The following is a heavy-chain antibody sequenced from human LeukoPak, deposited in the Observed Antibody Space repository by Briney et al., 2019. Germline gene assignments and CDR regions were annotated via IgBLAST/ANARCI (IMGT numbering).Heavy chain of an antibody. CDR3: ARCYYGSWSCPNDAFDI. CDR2: IYSGGAT. Sequence: PGGSLRLSCAAAGFTVSSSYMSWVRQAPGKGLEWVSVIYSGGATYYADSVKGRFTLSRDNSKNTLYLQMNSLRAEDTAVYYCARCYYGSWSCPNDAFDIWGQGTMVTVSS. J-gene: IGHJ3*02. D-gene: IGHD3-10*01. V-gene: IGHV3-53*01. CDR1: GFTVSSSY.